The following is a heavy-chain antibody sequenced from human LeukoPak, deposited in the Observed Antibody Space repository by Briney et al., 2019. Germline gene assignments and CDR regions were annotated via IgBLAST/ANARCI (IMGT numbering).Heavy chain of an antibody. CDR3: ARDSAYSNYYYYYYMDV. Sequence: SETLSLTCTVSGGSISSHYWSWIRQPPGKGLEWIGYIYYSGSTNYNPSLKSRVTLSVDTSKNQFSLKLSSVTAADTAVYYCARDSAYSNYYYYYYMDVWGKGTTVTVSS. V-gene: IGHV4-59*11. J-gene: IGHJ6*03. CDR1: GGSISSHY. D-gene: IGHD4-11*01. CDR2: IYYSGST.